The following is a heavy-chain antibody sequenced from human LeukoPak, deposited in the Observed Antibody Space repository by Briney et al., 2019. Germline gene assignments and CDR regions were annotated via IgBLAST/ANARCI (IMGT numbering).Heavy chain of an antibody. Sequence: SQTLSLTCTVSGDSVSNGNYYWNWIRQHPAKGLEWLAFIQSSGTTRYNPSLKSRLIVSLDTSKSQFSLKLTAVTAADTAVYYCAGGGDSRKAGYWGRGTLITVSS. V-gene: IGHV4-31*03. D-gene: IGHD2-21*01. CDR1: GDSVSNGNYY. J-gene: IGHJ4*02. CDR3: AGGGDSRKAGY. CDR2: IQSSGTT.